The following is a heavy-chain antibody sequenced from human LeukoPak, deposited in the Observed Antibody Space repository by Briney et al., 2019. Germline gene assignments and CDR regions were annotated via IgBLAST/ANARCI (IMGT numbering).Heavy chain of an antibody. V-gene: IGHV4-34*03. CDR2: INHSGST. D-gene: IGHD1-26*01. CDR1: GGSFSGYY. Sequence: SETLSLTCAVYGGSFSGYYWSWIRQPPGKGLEWIGEINHSGSTNYNPSLKSRVTISADTSKNQFSLNVSSVTAADTAVYARATSSYFYYMDVWGKGTTVTISS. CDR3: ATSSYFYYMDV. J-gene: IGHJ6*03.